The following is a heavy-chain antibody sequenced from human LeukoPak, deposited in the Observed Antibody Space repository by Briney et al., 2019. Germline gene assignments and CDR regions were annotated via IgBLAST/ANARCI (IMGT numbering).Heavy chain of an antibody. V-gene: IGHV3-23*01. Sequence: GGSLRLSCAASGFTFSSYGMHWVRQAPGKGLEWVSAISGSGGSTYYADSVKGRFTISRDNSKNTLYLQMNSLRAEDTAVYYCAKDRVVRGVIITLPYMDVWGKGTTVTISS. D-gene: IGHD3-10*01. CDR2: ISGSGGST. J-gene: IGHJ6*03. CDR3: AKDRVVRGVIITLPYMDV. CDR1: GFTFSSYG.